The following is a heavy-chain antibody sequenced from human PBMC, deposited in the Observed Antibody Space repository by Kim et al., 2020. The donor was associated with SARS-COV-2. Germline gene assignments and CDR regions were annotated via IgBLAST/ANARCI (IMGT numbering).Heavy chain of an antibody. J-gene: IGHJ4*02. D-gene: IGHD6-13*01. Sequence: ADSVKCRCTISRDNAKNSLYLQMNSLRAEDTAVYYCARDPVAAAGTGVDYWGQGTLVTVSS. CDR3: ARDPVAAAGTGVDY. V-gene: IGHV3-11*01.